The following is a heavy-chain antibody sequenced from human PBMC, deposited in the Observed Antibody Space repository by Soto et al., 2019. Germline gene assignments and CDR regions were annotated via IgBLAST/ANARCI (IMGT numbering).Heavy chain of an antibody. V-gene: IGHV1-69*12. Sequence: QVQLVQSGAEVKKPGSSVKVSCKASGGTFSSYAISWVRQAPGQGLEWMGGIIPIFGTANYAQKFQGRVTITADESTRTAYMELSSLRSEDTAVYYCARTPTLYDFWSGYQYYFDYWGQGPLVTVSS. CDR3: ARTPTLYDFWSGYQYYFDY. J-gene: IGHJ4*02. CDR1: GGTFSSYA. D-gene: IGHD3-3*01. CDR2: IIPIFGTA.